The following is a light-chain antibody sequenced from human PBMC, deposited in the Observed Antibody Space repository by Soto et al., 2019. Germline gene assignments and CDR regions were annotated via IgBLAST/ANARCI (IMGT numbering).Light chain of an antibody. CDR2: SSN. Sequence: QLVLTQSPSASGTPGQRVTISCSGGSSNIGSNTVTWYQQLPGTAPKLLIYSSNQRPSGVPDRFSGSKSGTSGSLAISGLQSEDEADYYCAAWDDSLNGWVFGGGTKVTVL. J-gene: IGLJ3*02. CDR1: SSNIGSNT. CDR3: AAWDDSLNGWV. V-gene: IGLV1-44*01.